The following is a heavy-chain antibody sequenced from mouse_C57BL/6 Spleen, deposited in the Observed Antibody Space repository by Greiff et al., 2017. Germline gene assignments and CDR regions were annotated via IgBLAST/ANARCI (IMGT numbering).Heavy chain of an antibody. CDR1: GFTFSNYW. V-gene: IGHV6-3*01. D-gene: IGHD1-1*01. Sequence: DVMLVESGGGLVQPGGSMKLSCVASGFTFSNYWMNWVRQSPEKGLEWVAQIRLKSDNYATHYAESVKGRFTISRDDSKSSVYLQMNNLRAEDTGIYYCTGPYYYGSSPFAYWGQGTLVTVSA. J-gene: IGHJ3*01. CDR3: TGPYYYGSSPFAY. CDR2: IRLKSDNYAT.